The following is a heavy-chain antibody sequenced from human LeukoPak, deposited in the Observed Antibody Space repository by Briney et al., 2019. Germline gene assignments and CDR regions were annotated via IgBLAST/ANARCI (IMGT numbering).Heavy chain of an antibody. CDR3: ARGSSTVVTPDVFDI. CDR1: GGSISSSSYY. Sequence: SETLSLTCTVSGGSISSSSYYWGWIRQPPGKGLEWIGSIYYSGSTYYNPSVKSRVTISVDRSKNQFSLKLSSVTAADTAVYYCARGSSTVVTPDVFDIWGQGTMVTVSS. CDR2: IYYSGST. V-gene: IGHV4-39*07. D-gene: IGHD4-23*01. J-gene: IGHJ3*02.